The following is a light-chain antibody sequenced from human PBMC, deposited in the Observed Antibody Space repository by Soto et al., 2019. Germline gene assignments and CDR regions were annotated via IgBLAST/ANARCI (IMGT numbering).Light chain of an antibody. Sequence: QSALTQPPSASGSPGQSVSISCSGGSSDVGSSKYVSWYQVKPGKAPKLIIYEVNRRPEGAPYRFSGSKSGNTASLTVSGLQAEDDGDYYCFSYADTNNFVFGSGTKLTVL. CDR2: EVN. V-gene: IGLV2-8*01. CDR1: SSDVGSSKY. CDR3: FSYADTNNFV. J-gene: IGLJ1*01.